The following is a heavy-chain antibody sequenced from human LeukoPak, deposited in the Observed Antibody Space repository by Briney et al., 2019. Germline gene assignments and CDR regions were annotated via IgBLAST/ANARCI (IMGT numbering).Heavy chain of an antibody. V-gene: IGHV1-58*01. CDR2: IVVGSGNT. CDR1: GFTFTSSA. CDR3: AADPLFNYYGSGSYPNPDY. J-gene: IGHJ4*02. D-gene: IGHD3-10*01. Sequence: SVKVSCKASGFTFTSSAVQWVRQARGQRLEWIGWIVVGSGNTNYAQKFQERVTITRDISTSTAYMELSSLRSEDTAVYYCAADPLFNYYGSGSYPNPDYWGQGTLVTVSS.